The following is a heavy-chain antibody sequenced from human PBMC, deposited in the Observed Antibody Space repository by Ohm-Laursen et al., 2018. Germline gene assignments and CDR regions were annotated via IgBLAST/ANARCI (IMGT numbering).Heavy chain of an antibody. CDR2: INHSGST. J-gene: IGHJ6*02. CDR3: ASHCTNGVCYPPYYYYGMDV. CDR1: GGSFSGYY. V-gene: IGHV4-34*01. D-gene: IGHD2-8*01. Sequence: SETLSLTCAVYGGSFSGYYWSWIRQPPGKGLEWIGEINHSGSTNYNPPLKSRVTISVDTSKNQFSLKLSSVTAADTAVYYCASHCTNGVCYPPYYYYGMDVWGQGTTVTVSS.